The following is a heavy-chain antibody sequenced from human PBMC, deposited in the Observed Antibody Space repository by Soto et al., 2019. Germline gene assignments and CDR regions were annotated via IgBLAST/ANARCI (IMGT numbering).Heavy chain of an antibody. CDR2: INPSGGTT. J-gene: IGHJ4*02. D-gene: IGHD2-15*01. CDR1: GYTFTRYN. CDR3: ARVRGGGSEYFFDY. V-gene: IGHV1-46*01. Sequence: ASVKVSCKASGYTFTRYNVHWVRQAPGQGLEWMAVINPSGGTTYYVQKFEGRVTLTTDTSTSTVYMELSSLRSDDTAVYYCARVRGGGSEYFFDYWGQGTLVTVSS.